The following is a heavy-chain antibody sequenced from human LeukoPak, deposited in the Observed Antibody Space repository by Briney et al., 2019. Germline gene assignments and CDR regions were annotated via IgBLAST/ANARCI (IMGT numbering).Heavy chain of an antibody. Sequence: GGSLRLSCAASGFTFSSNYMSWVRQAPGKGLEWVSVIYSGGSTYYADSVKGRFTISRDNSKNTLYLQMNSLRAEDTAVYYCAKDDSSGWYDLQPYCCFDYWGQGTLVTVS. J-gene: IGHJ4*02. CDR3: AKDDSSGWYDLQPYCCFDY. V-gene: IGHV3-53*01. CDR2: IYSGGST. D-gene: IGHD6-19*01. CDR1: GFTFSSNY.